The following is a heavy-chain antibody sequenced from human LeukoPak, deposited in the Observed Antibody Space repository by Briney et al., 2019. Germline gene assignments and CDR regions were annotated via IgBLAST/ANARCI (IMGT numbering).Heavy chain of an antibody. J-gene: IGHJ5*02. CDR3: ARGHCSTTSCYTDWFDP. CDR2: IYYSGST. D-gene: IGHD2-2*01. V-gene: IGHV4-31*03. Sequence: SETLSLTCTVSGGSISSGVSSWTWIRQHPGKGLEWIGYIYYSGSTYYNPSLKSRVTISVDTSKKQFSLNLSSVTAADTAVYYCARGHCSTTSCYTDWFDPWGQGTMVTVSS. CDR1: GGSISSGVSS.